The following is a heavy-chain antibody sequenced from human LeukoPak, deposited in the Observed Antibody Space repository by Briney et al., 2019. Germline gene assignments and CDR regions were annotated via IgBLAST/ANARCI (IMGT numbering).Heavy chain of an antibody. J-gene: IGHJ4*02. CDR3: AKAWSTWYFDY. D-gene: IGHD1-26*01. Sequence: GGSLRLSCAASGFTFSTYGMSWVRQAPGKGLEWVSGISGGGGTTYYADSVKGRFTISRDNSKNTLFLQMISLRAEDTAVYYCAKAWSTWYFDYWGQGTLVTVSS. CDR2: ISGGGGTT. V-gene: IGHV3-23*01. CDR1: GFTFSTYG.